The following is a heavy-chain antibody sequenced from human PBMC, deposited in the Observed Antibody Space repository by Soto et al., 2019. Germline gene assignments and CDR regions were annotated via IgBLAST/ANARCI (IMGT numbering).Heavy chain of an antibody. CDR3: ARPALSITRAAHKCFDH. CDR1: GYTFSTYD. J-gene: IGHJ5*02. CDR2: ISAYNGDT. Sequence: SVKVSCKASGYTFSTYDINWVRQAPGQGLEWMGWISAYNGDTDYAQNFQGRVTMTTDTSTSTAYMELRSLRSDDTAVYYCARPALSITRAAHKCFDHWGQGTLVTVSS. D-gene: IGHD3-16*01. V-gene: IGHV1-18*01.